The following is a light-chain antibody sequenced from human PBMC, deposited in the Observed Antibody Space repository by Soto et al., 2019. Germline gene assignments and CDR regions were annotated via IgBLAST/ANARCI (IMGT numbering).Light chain of an antibody. Sequence: IVLTQSPGTLSLSPGERATLSCRASQSVSSSYLAWYQQKPGQAPRLLICGASSRATGIPDRFSGSGSGTDFTLTISRLEPEDFAVYYCQQYGSSPGTFGQGTKVDIK. J-gene: IGKJ1*01. CDR3: QQYGSSPGT. CDR1: QSVSSSY. CDR2: GAS. V-gene: IGKV3-20*01.